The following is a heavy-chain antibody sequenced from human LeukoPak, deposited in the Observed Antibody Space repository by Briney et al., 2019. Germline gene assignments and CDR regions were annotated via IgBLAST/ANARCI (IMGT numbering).Heavy chain of an antibody. Sequence: SETLSLTCTVSGGSISSYYWSWIRQPPGKGLGWIGYIYYSGSTNYNPSLKSRVTISVDTSKNQFSVKLSSVTAADTAVYYCHVGATTIGAFDIWGQGTMVTVSS. V-gene: IGHV4-59*01. CDR2: IYYSGST. CDR1: GGSISSYY. J-gene: IGHJ3*02. CDR3: HVGATTIGAFDI. D-gene: IGHD1-26*01.